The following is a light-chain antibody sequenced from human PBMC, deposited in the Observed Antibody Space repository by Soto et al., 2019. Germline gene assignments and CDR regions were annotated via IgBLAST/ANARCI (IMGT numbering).Light chain of an antibody. Sequence: QSALTQPASVSGSPGQSITISCTGTSSDVGSYNLVSWYQQYPGKAPKLMTYEVSKRPSGVSNRFSGSKSGNTASLTISGLQAEDEADYYCCSYAGSPYVFGTGTKVTVL. J-gene: IGLJ1*01. CDR2: EVS. CDR3: CSYAGSPYV. V-gene: IGLV2-23*02. CDR1: SSDVGSYNL.